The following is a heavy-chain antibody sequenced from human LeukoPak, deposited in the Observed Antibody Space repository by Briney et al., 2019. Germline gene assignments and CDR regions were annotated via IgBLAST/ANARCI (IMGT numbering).Heavy chain of an antibody. CDR3: AGRQLLRDHDTGFDY. J-gene: IGHJ4*02. CDR1: GGSISSSDW. V-gene: IGHV4-4*02. Sequence: SGTLSLTCAVSGGSISSSDWWSWVRQPPGKGLEWIGEIYHSGSTNYNPSLKSRVTISVDKSKNQFSLKLNSVTAADTAVYYCAGRQLLRDHDTGFDYWGQGTLVTVSS. CDR2: IYHSGST. D-gene: IGHD2-2*01.